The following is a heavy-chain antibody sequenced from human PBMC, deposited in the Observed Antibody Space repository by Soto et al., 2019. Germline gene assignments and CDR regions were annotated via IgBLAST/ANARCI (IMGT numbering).Heavy chain of an antibody. CDR1: GFTLSSYA. CDR2: ISGGGSTT. V-gene: IGHV3-23*01. Sequence: GGSLRLSCAASGFTLSSYAMGWVRQAPGKGLEGISNISGGGSTTYYVDSVKGRFTISRDNSKNTLYLQMNSLRTEDTAVYYCARVFCSGGSCQFFDSWGQGTLVTVSS. J-gene: IGHJ4*02. D-gene: IGHD2-15*01. CDR3: ARVFCSGGSCQFFDS.